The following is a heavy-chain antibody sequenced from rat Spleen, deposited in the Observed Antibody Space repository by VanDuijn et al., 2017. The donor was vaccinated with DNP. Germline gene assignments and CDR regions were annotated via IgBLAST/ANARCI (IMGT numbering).Heavy chain of an antibody. Sequence: EVKLVESGGGLVQPGRSLKLSCAASGFNFNDYWMGWVRQAPGKGLEWIVQINKHSSTINYTPSLKDKFTISRDNAQSTIYLQMSKLGSEDTTIYYCAISSGPRFAYWGQGTLVTVSS. CDR1: GFNFNDYW. CDR3: AISSGPRFAY. V-gene: IGHV4-2*01. J-gene: IGHJ3*01. D-gene: IGHD1-4*01. CDR2: INKHSSTI.